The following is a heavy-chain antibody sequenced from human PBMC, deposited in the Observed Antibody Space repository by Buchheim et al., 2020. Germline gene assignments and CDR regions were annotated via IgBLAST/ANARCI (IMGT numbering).Heavy chain of an antibody. CDR3: ARLRDGLGTGMDV. V-gene: IGHV4-59*08. J-gene: IGHJ6*02. CDR1: GGSISSYY. D-gene: IGHD3-10*01. CDR2: IYYSGST. Sequence: QVQLQQWGAGLLKPSETLSLTCTVSGGSISSYYWSWIRQPPGKGLEWIGYIYYSGSTNYNPSLKSRVTISVDTSKNQFSLKLSSVTAADTAVYYCARLRDGLGTGMDVWGQGTT.